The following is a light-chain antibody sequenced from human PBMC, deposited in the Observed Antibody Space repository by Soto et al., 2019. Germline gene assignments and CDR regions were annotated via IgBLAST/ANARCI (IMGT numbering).Light chain of an antibody. CDR2: EVS. J-gene: IGLJ1*01. V-gene: IGLV2-14*01. CDR3: SSYTTSNTLV. Sequence: QSVLTQPASVSGSPGQSITISCTGTSSDVGDYKYVSWYQKHPGKAPKALIYEVSNRPSGVSNRFSGSKSGNTASLTISGLQAEDEADYCCSSYTTSNTLVFGPGTKLTVL. CDR1: SSDVGDYKY.